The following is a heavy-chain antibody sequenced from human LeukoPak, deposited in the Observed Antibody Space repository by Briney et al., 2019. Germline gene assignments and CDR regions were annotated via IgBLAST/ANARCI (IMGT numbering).Heavy chain of an antibody. D-gene: IGHD3-3*01. CDR2: ISYSGST. Sequence: SSETLSLACAVSGGSISNYYWSWIRQPPGKGLEWIGYISYSGSTYYNPSLKSRVTISVDTSKNQFSLKLSSVTAADTAVYYSARRTFTIFGVVTHNWFDPWGQGTLVTVSS. J-gene: IGHJ5*02. V-gene: IGHV4-59*12. CDR1: GGSISNYY. CDR3: ARRTFTIFGVVTHNWFDP.